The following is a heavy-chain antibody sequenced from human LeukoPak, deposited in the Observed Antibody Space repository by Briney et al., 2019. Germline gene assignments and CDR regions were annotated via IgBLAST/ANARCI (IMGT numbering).Heavy chain of an antibody. J-gene: IGHJ6*03. CDR3: ARALGIVAALDYYYMDV. Sequence: SETLSLTCTVSGGSFTSFSYYWGWIRQPPGKGLEWIGNIYYTGNTYYNPSLKSRVTISVDTSKNLFSLNLTSVTAADTAVYYCARALGIVAALDYYYMDVWGKGTTVTVSS. V-gene: IGHV4-39*01. D-gene: IGHD5-12*01. CDR1: GGSFTSFSYY. CDR2: IYYTGNT.